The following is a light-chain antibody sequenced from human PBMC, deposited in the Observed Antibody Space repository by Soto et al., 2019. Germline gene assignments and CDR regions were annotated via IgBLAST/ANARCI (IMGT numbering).Light chain of an antibody. CDR3: QQYGSSFYT. CDR1: QRVSSNY. J-gene: IGKJ2*01. V-gene: IGKV3-20*01. Sequence: EIVLTQAPGTLSLSPGERATLSCWASQRVSSNYLAWYQQKPAQAPRLLIYGASSRATGIPDRFSGSGSGTDFTLTISRLEPEDFAVYYCQQYGSSFYTFGQGTKLEIK. CDR2: GAS.